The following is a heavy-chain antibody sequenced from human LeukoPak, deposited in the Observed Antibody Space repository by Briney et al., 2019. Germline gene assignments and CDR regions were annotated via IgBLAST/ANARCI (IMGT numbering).Heavy chain of an antibody. CDR1: GYSISSGYY. D-gene: IGHD6-13*01. V-gene: IGHV4-38-2*01. CDR3: ARSSSSWSWFDP. CDR2: IHHSGST. J-gene: IGHJ5*02. Sequence: PSETLSLTCAVSGYSISSGYYWGWIWRPPGKGLEWIGSIHHSGSTYYKPSLKSRVTISVDTSKNQSSLKVSSVTAADTAVFYCARSSSSWSWFDPWGQGTLVTVSS.